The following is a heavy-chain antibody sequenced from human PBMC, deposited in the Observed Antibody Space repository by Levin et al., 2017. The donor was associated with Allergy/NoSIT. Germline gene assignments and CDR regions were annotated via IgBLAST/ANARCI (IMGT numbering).Heavy chain of an antibody. CDR1: GVSVTSGSYY. J-gene: IGHJ3*02. CDR2: IYYNFST. Sequence: SETLSLTCTVSGVSVTSGSYYWSWVRQPPGKGLEWIGYIYYNFSTNYNPSLKSRVTMSVHTSNNQFSLRLSSVTAADTAMYYCAREPDAFDIWGQGTMVTVSS. CDR3: AREPDAFDI. V-gene: IGHV4-61*01.